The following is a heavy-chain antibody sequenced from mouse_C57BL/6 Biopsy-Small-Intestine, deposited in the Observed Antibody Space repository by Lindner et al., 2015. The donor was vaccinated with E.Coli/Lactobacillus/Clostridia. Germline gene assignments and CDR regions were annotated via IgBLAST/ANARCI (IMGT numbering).Heavy chain of an antibody. V-gene: IGHV3-3*01. CDR1: GFSINSDCY. D-gene: IGHD1-1*01. CDR2: TFYSGIT. J-gene: IGHJ1*03. Sequence: QLQRSGPSLVRPSQTLSLTCTVTGFSINSDCYWIWIRQFPGNKLEYIGYTFYSGITYYNPSLESRTYITRDTSKNQFSLKLSSVTTEDTATYYCARYYYSGSYWYFNVWGTGTTVTVSS. CDR3: ARYYYSGSYWYFNV.